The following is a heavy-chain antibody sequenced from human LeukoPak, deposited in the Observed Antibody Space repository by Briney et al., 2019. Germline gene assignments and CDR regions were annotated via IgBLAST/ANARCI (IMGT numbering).Heavy chain of an antibody. J-gene: IGHJ4*02. CDR2: IYYSGST. D-gene: IGHD5-18*01. Sequence: ASETLSLTCTVSGGSISSSSYYWGWIRQPPGKGLEWIGYIYYSGSTYYNPSLKSRVTISVDTSKNQFSLRLSSVTAADTAVYYCARAKSQRGYTYGPHTYFDYWGQGTLVTVSS. CDR1: GGSISSSSYY. CDR3: ARAKSQRGYTYGPHTYFDY. V-gene: IGHV4-30-4*08.